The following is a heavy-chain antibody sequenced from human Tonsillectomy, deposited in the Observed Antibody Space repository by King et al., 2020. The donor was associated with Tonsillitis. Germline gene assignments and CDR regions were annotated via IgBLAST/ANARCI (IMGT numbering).Heavy chain of an antibody. CDR2: INPNSGDT. J-gene: IGHJ3*02. D-gene: IGHD1-26*01. CDR1: GYTFIGYY. Sequence: VQLVESGAEVKKPGASVKVSCKASGYTFIGYYIHWVRQAPGQGLEWMGWINPNSGDTNYAQNFQGWVTMTRDTSINTAYMEFSRLRSDDTAVYYCARDGGGSYRDALDIWGQGTMVTVSS. V-gene: IGHV1-2*04. CDR3: ARDGGGSYRDALDI.